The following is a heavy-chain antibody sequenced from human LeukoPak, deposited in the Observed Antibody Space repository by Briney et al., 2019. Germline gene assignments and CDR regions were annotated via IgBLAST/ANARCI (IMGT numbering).Heavy chain of an antibody. Sequence: ASVKVSCKASGYSFTSYGISWVRQAPGQGLEWMGWISAYNGNTKYEQKFQGRVTMTTDTSTSTAYMELRSLRSDDTAVYYCAKVDDSSGYYNSPYYYYGMDVWGQGTTVTVSS. CDR3: AKVDDSSGYYNSPYYYYGMDV. CDR1: GYSFTSYG. V-gene: IGHV1-18*01. J-gene: IGHJ6*02. CDR2: ISAYNGNT. D-gene: IGHD3-22*01.